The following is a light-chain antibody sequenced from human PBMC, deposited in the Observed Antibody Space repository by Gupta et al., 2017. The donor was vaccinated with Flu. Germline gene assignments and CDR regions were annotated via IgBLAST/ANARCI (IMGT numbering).Light chain of an antibody. J-gene: IGLJ3*02. V-gene: IGLV1-51*02. CDR2: ENN. CDR1: SSNIGNNY. Sequence: QSVLTQPPSVSAAPGQKVTISCSGSSSNIGNNYVSWYQQLPGTAPKLLIYENNKRPSGIPDRFSGSKSGTSATLGITGRQTGDEADYYCGTWDSSLSALFGGGTKLTVL. CDR3: GTWDSSLSAL.